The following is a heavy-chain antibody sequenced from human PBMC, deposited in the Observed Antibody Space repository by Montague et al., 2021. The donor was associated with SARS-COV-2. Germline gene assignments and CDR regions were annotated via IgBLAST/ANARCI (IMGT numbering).Heavy chain of an antibody. V-gene: IGHV4-4*02. CDR1: GGSITSENW. Sequence: SETLSLTCAVSGGSITSENWWSWVRQPPGKGLEWIAETHQWGGTNYNPSLRSRVTILLDNSKNQFSLMLTSVTAADTAMYYCASHPVWQQLRTWGQGTLVSVSS. CDR3: ASHPVWQQLRT. D-gene: IGHD6-13*01. J-gene: IGHJ4*02. CDR2: THQWGGT.